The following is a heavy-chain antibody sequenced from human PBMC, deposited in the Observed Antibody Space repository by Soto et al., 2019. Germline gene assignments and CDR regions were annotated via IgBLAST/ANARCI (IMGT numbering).Heavy chain of an antibody. V-gene: IGHV1-18*01. Sequence: QVQLVQSGAEVKKPGASVKVSCKASGYTFTSYGISWVRQAPGQGLEWMGWISAYNGNTNYAQKLQGRVTMTTDTTTSTAYIELRSLRYDDTDVYYCARDGRRYSYGYDYYGMDVWGQWTTVTVSS. CDR1: GYTFTSYG. CDR3: ARDGRRYSYGYDYYGMDV. D-gene: IGHD5-18*01. CDR2: ISAYNGNT. J-gene: IGHJ6*02.